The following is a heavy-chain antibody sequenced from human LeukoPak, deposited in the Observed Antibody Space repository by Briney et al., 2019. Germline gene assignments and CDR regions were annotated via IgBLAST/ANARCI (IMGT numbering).Heavy chain of an antibody. V-gene: IGHV4-39*01. D-gene: IGHD1-26*01. Sequence: SGTLSLTCTVSGDSISSSDYYWGWIRQPPGKGLGWIGTISYSGSTYYNPSLQSRVTISVDTSKNQFSLELSSVTAADTAVYYCARGSRRLADFHYWGQGTLVTVSS. CDR2: ISYSGST. J-gene: IGHJ4*02. CDR3: ARGSRRLADFHY. CDR1: GDSISSSDYY.